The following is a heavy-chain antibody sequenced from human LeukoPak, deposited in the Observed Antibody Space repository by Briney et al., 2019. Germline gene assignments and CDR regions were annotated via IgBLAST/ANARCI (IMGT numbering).Heavy chain of an antibody. J-gene: IGHJ4*02. D-gene: IGHD3-10*01. CDR1: GYSFTSYW. Sequence: GESLKISCKGSGYSFTSYWISWVRQMPGKGLEWMGRIDPSDSYTNYSPSFQGHVTISADKSISTAYLQWSSLKASDTAMYYCAVHYGSGRDSDYWGQGTLVTVSS. CDR2: IDPSDSYT. CDR3: AVHYGSGRDSDY. V-gene: IGHV5-10-1*01.